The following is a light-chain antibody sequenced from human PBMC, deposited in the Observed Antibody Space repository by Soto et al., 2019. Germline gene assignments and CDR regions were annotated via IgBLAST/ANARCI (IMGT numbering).Light chain of an antibody. J-gene: IGLJ3*02. Sequence: QLVLTQSPSASASLGASVKLTCTLSSGHSSYAIAWHQQQAEKGPRYLMKVNSDGSHSKGDGIPDRFSGSSSGAERYLTISSLQSDGEADYYCQTWVTGIRVFGGGTKLTVL. CDR3: QTWVTGIRV. V-gene: IGLV4-69*01. CDR1: SGHSSYA. CDR2: VNSDGSH.